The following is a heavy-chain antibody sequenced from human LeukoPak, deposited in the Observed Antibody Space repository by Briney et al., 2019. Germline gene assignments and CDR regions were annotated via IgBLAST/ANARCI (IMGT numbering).Heavy chain of an antibody. CDR3: ATNRRFLGWLFFDY. V-gene: IGHV4-30-4*08. D-gene: IGHD3-3*01. Sequence: SETLSLTCTVSGGSIGSGDYYWSWIRQPPGKGLEWIGYIYYSGSTYYNPSLKSRVTISVDTSKNHFSLKLSSVTAADTAVYYCATNRRFLGWLFFDYWGQGTLVTVSS. CDR2: IYYSGST. CDR1: GGSIGSGDYY. J-gene: IGHJ4*02.